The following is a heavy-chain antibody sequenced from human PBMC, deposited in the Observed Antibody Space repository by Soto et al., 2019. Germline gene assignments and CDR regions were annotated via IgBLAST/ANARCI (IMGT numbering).Heavy chain of an antibody. Sequence: SETLSLTCTVSGGSISSYYWSWIRQPPGKGLEWIGYIYYSGSTNYNPSLKSRVTISVDTSKNQFSLKLSSVTAADTAVYYCARVTWEPEGYYYYMDVWGKGTTVTVSS. J-gene: IGHJ6*03. D-gene: IGHD1-26*01. CDR2: IYYSGST. CDR1: GGSISSYY. V-gene: IGHV4-59*01. CDR3: ARVTWEPEGYYYYMDV.